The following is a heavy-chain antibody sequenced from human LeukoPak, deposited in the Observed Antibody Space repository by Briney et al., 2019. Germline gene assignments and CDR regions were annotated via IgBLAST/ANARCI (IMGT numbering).Heavy chain of an antibody. CDR3: ARSGSGYLRYYFDY. CDR2: MYSSGRT. Sequence: SETLSLTCTVSGYSISSGYYWGWIRQPPGKGLEWIGSMYSSGRTYYNPSLKSRVTISVDTSKSQFSLKLSSVTAADTAVYYCARSGSGYLRYYFDYWGQGTLVTVSS. V-gene: IGHV4-38-2*02. CDR1: GYSISSGYY. J-gene: IGHJ4*02. D-gene: IGHD5-12*01.